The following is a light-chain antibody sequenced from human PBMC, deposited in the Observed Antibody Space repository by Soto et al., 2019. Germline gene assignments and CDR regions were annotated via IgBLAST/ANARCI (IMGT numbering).Light chain of an antibody. V-gene: IGKV3-15*01. CDR2: GAS. CDR1: QSVSSN. CDR3: QQRSNWPIT. Sequence: EIVMTQSPATLSVSPGEGAPLSCRASQSVSSNLAWYQQKPGQAPRLLIYGASTRATDIPATFSGSGSGTEFTLTISSLEPEDFAVYYCQQRSNWPITFGQGTRLEIK. J-gene: IGKJ5*01.